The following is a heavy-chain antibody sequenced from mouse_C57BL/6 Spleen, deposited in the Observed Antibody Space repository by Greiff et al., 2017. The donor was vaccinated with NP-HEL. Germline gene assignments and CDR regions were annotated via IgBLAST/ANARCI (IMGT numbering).Heavy chain of an antibody. CDR3: ARGDYGSRGYFDY. V-gene: IGHV5-4*03. CDR2: ISDGGSYT. CDR1: GFTFSSYA. D-gene: IGHD1-1*01. Sequence: EVKVVESGGGLVKPGGSLKLSCAASGFTFSSYAMSWVRQTPEKRLEWVATISDGGSYTYYPDNVKGRFTISRDNAKNNLYLQMSHLKSEDTAMYYCARGDYGSRGYFDYWGQGTTLTVSS. J-gene: IGHJ2*01.